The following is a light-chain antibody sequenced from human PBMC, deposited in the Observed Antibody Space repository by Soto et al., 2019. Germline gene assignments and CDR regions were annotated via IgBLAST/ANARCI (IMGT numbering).Light chain of an antibody. V-gene: IGLV2-14*01. Sequence: QSALTQPASVSGSPGQSITISCTGTSSDVGGYNYVSWYQQHPGKAPKLMIYDVSNRPSGVSNRFSGSKSGNTASLTISGLQAEDEADYYCSSYTSSSTYVEFGRGTKVTVL. CDR1: SSDVGGYNY. CDR2: DVS. CDR3: SSYTSSSTYVE. J-gene: IGLJ2*01.